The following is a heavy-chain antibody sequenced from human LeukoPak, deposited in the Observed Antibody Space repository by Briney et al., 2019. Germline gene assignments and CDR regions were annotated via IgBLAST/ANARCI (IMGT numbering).Heavy chain of an antibody. V-gene: IGHV4-59*11. CDR3: ASRPAGTTWYGVFDY. CDR1: GASINSHY. CDR2: VFNGGST. D-gene: IGHD6-13*01. Sequence: SETLPLTCSVSGASINSHYWSWIRQSPGKGLEWIGYVFNGGSTNYNPSLKSRVTMSLDTSRDQFSLRLTSVTAADTAIYSCASRPAGTTWYGVFDYWSQGTLVTVSS. J-gene: IGHJ4*02.